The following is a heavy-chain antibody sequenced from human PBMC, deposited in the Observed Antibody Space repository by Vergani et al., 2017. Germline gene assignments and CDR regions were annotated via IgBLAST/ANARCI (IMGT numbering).Heavy chain of an antibody. D-gene: IGHD4-11*01. Sequence: EVQLVESGEGLVQPGGSLRLSCAAAGFVFSRYTIHWVRQAPGKGLEWVSSISSISSYIYYADSVKGRFTISRDNAKNSLFLQMSSLKVEDTGVYYCARQMSNEGFDYWGQGTRVTVS. J-gene: IGHJ4*02. CDR2: ISSISSYI. CDR1: GFVFSRYT. V-gene: IGHV3-21*01. CDR3: ARQMSNEGFDY.